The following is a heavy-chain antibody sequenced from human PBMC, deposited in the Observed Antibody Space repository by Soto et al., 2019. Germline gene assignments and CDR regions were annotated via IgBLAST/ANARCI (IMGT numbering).Heavy chain of an antibody. CDR3: AREGGYDFWSGYYYYGMDV. D-gene: IGHD3-3*01. CDR2: VNHSGEA. Sequence: PSETLSLTCGVYGGSFRNYYWIWVRQPPGKGLEWIGEVNHSGEATYNPSLQSRITISLDTSNNQFSLKMTSVTAADTAMYYCAREGGYDFWSGYYYYGMDVWGQGTTVTVSS. CDR1: GGSFRNYY. J-gene: IGHJ6*02. V-gene: IGHV4-34*01.